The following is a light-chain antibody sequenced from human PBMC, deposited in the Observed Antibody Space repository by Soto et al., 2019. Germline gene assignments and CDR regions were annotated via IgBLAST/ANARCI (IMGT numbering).Light chain of an antibody. V-gene: IGLV1-40*01. Sequence: QSVLTQPPSVSGAPGQRVTISCTGSSSNIGAGYPVHWYQQLPGTAPKLLVAGNRPSGVPDRFSVSKSGASASLAITGLQAEDEADYYCCSFAGSNSWVFGGGTKVTVL. CDR2: G. CDR3: CSFAGSNSWV. CDR1: SSNIGAGYP. J-gene: IGLJ3*02.